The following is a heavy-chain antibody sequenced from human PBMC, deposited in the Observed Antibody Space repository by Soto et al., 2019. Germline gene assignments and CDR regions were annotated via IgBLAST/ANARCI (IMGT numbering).Heavy chain of an antibody. J-gene: IGHJ5*02. CDR1: GFTVSSNY. V-gene: IGHV3-53*02. D-gene: IGHD1-26*01. CDR2: IYSGGST. CDR3: ARETPFDAGGLDP. Sequence: EVQLVETGGGLIQPGGSLRLSCAASGFTVSSNYMSWVRQAPGKGLEWVAVIYSGGSTYYADSVKGRFNISRDNSKNTLYLQMNSLRAEDTAVYYCARETPFDAGGLDPWGQGTLVTVSS.